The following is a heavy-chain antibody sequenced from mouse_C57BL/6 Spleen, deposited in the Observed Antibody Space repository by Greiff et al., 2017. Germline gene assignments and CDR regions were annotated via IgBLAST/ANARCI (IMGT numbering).Heavy chain of an antibody. V-gene: IGHV1-9*01. CDR2: ILPGSGST. D-gene: IGHD1-1*01. Sequence: VQLQQSGAELMKPGASVKLSCKATGYTFTGYWIEWVKQRPGHGLEWIGEILPGSGSTNYNEKFKGKATFTADTSSNTAYMQLSSLTTEDSAIYYCARGGITTVVAHYYAMDYWGQGTSVTVSS. CDR3: ARGGITTVVAHYYAMDY. J-gene: IGHJ4*01. CDR1: GYTFTGYW.